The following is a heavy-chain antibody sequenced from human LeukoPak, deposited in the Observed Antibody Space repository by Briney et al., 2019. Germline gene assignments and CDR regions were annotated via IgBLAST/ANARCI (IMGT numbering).Heavy chain of an antibody. D-gene: IGHD1-26*01. CDR2: IYYSGRT. CDR1: GGSISSYY. Sequence: SETLSLTCTVSGGSISSYYWSWIRQPPGKGLGWIGYIYYSGRTNYNPSLKSRVTISVDTSKSQFSLKLSSVTAADTAVYYCARGNSGSYFDSWGQGTLVTVSS. CDR3: ARGNSGSYFDS. V-gene: IGHV4-59*08. J-gene: IGHJ4*02.